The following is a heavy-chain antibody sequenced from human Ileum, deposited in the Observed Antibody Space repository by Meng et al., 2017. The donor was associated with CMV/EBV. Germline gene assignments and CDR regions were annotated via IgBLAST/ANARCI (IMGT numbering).Heavy chain of an antibody. D-gene: IGHD3-16*01. CDR1: GFTFSDYA. V-gene: IGHV3-30*02. CDR3: ARVADVSWGYGLDV. Sequence: GGSLRLSCVASGFTFSDYAIHWVRQAPGKGLEWVTFIRYDESKRYYADSMKGRFTISRDNSKNTLYLQMDSLRAEDTAVYYCARVADVSWGYGLDVWGQGTTVTVSS. CDR2: IRYDESKR. J-gene: IGHJ6*02.